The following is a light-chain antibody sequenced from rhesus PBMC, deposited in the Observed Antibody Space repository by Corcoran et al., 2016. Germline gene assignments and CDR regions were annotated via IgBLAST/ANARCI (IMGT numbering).Light chain of an antibody. J-gene: IGLJ1*01. CDR3: SSYAGNKTFI. Sequence: QAALTQPPSVSGSPGQSVTISCAGTSSDIGDSNFVSWYHHHPGKAPKLLIYHVSKRPSGVSDRFSGSKSGNTASLTIPGLQAEDEADYYCSSYAGNKTFIFGAGTRLNVL. CDR2: HVS. V-gene: IGLV2-23*01. CDR1: SSDIGDSNF.